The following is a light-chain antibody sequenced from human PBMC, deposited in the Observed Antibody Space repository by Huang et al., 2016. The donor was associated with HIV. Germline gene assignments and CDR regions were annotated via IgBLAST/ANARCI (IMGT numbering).Light chain of an antibody. CDR1: QDISNY. Sequence: DIQMTQSPSSLSASVGDRVTITCQASQDISNYLNWYQQKPGKAPKLLIYHESNLETGVPSRFSGTGSGTDFTFTISSLQPEDIATYYCQQYDNLPRTFGQGTRLEIK. V-gene: IGKV1-33*01. J-gene: IGKJ5*01. CDR3: QQYDNLPRT. CDR2: HES.